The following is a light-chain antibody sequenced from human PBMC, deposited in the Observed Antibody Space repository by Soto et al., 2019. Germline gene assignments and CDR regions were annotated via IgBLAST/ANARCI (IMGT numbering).Light chain of an antibody. CDR2: WAS. V-gene: IGKV4-1*01. CDR3: QQYNNWPVT. CDR1: QSVLYSSNNKNY. J-gene: IGKJ1*01. Sequence: DIVMTQSPDSLAVSLGERATINCKSSQSVLYSSNNKNYLAWYQQKPGQPPKLLIYWASTRESGVPDRFSGSGSGTDFTLTISSLQPEDFAVYYCQQYNNWPVTFGQGTKVDIK.